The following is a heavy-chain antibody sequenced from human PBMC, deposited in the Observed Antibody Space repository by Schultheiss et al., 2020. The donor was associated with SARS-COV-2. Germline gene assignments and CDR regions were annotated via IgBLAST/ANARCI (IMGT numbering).Heavy chain of an antibody. D-gene: IGHD3-3*01. CDR2: IYYSGST. CDR1: SGSVKSGSYY. CDR3: AREDFWSGYMYYFDY. Sequence: SETLSLTCTVSSGSVKSGSYYWSWIRQPPGKGLEWIGYIYYSGSTNYNPSLKSRVTISVDTSKNQFSLKLTSVTAADTAVYYCAREDFWSGYMYYFDYWGQGTLVTVSS. V-gene: IGHV4-61*01. J-gene: IGHJ4*02.